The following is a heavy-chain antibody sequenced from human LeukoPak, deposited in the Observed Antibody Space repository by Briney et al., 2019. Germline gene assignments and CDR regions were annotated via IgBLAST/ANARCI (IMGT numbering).Heavy chain of an antibody. J-gene: IGHJ6*03. CDR3: ARVRGSTPPDYYMDV. CDR2: IYSGGST. CDR1: GFTFNSHW. Sequence: AGGSLRLSCAASGFTFNSHWMHWVRQAPGKGLEWVSVIYSGGSTYYADSVKGRFTISRDNSKNTLYLQMNSLRAEDTAVYYCARVRGSTPPDYYMDVWGKGTTVTVSS. V-gene: IGHV3-53*01. D-gene: IGHD2-2*01.